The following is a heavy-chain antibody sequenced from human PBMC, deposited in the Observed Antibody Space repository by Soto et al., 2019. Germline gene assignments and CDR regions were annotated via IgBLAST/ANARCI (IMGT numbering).Heavy chain of an antibody. V-gene: IGHV1-2*02. J-gene: IGHJ5*02. CDR1: GYTFTDYF. D-gene: IGHD3-3*01. Sequence: QVQLVQSGAEVKKPGASVRVSCEASGYTFTDYFIHWVRQAPGQGLEWMGWMNPNTGGINYAQNLQGRVTMTRDTSISTAYIELRSLRSDDTAVYYCARVLTGSLYYIDSWGQGTLVTVPS. CDR2: MNPNTGGI. CDR3: ARVLTGSLYYIDS.